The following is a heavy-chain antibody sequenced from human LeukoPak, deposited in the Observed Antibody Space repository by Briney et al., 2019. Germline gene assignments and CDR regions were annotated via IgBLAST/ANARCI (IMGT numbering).Heavy chain of an antibody. CDR2: ISWNSGNI. J-gene: IGHJ4*02. CDR3: ARDRDLYFDY. V-gene: IGHV3-9*01. CDR1: GFTFDDYA. Sequence: SLRLSCAASGFTFDDYAMHWVRQAPGKGLEWVSGISWNSGNIGFADSVKGRFTISRDNAKNSLYLQMKSLRTEDTALYYCARDRDLYFDYWGQGTLVTVSS.